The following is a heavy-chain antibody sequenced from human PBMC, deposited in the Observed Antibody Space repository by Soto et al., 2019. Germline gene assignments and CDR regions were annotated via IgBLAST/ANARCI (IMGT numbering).Heavy chain of an antibody. J-gene: IGHJ1*01. V-gene: IGHV4-39*01. CDR3: ASIPTLYCSGGSCYAEYLQH. Sequence: NPSETLSLTCTVSGGSISSSSYYWGWIRQPPGKGLEWIGSIYYSGSTYYNPSLKSRVTISVDTSKNQFSLKLSSVTAADTAVYYCASIPTLYCSGGSCYAEYLQHWGQGTLVTVSS. CDR2: IYYSGST. CDR1: GGSISSSSYY. D-gene: IGHD2-15*01.